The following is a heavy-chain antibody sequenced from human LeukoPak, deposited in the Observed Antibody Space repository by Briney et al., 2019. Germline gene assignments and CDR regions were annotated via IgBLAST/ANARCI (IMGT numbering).Heavy chain of an antibody. D-gene: IGHD4-17*01. CDR3: ARGLTTVTNYYYYGMDV. V-gene: IGHV4-34*01. Sequence: PSETLSLTCAVYGGSFSGYYWSWIRQPPGKGLEWIGEINHSGSTNYNPSLKSRVTISVDTSKNQFSLKLSSVTAADTAVYYCARGLTTVTNYYYYGMDVWGQGTTVTVSS. J-gene: IGHJ6*02. CDR2: INHSGST. CDR1: GGSFSGYY.